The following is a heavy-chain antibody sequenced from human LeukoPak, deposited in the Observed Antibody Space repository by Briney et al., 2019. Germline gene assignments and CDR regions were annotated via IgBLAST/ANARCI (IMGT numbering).Heavy chain of an antibody. V-gene: IGHV4-59*01. Sequence: SETLSLTCTVSGGSISSYYWSWIRQPPGKGLEWIGYIYYSGSTNYNPSLKSRVTISVDTSKNQFSLKLSSVTTADTAVYYCARDTAGYFDYWGQGTLVTVSS. CDR1: GGSISSYY. CDR3: ARDTAGYFDY. J-gene: IGHJ4*02. CDR2: IYYSGST.